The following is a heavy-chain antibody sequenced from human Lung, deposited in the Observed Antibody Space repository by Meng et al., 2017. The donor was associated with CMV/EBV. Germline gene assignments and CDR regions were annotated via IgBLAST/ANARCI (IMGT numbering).Heavy chain of an antibody. V-gene: IGHV3-74*01. CDR3: ARDNPYYDFWSGYYGYYFDY. CDR2: INSDGSST. CDR1: GFTFSSYW. J-gene: IGHJ4*02. Sequence: SXAASGFTFSSYWMHWVRQAPGKGLVWVSRINSDGSSTSYADSVKGRFTISRDNAKNTLYLQMNSLRAEDTAVYYCARDNPYYDFWSGYYGYYFDYWXQGTLVTVSS. D-gene: IGHD3-3*01.